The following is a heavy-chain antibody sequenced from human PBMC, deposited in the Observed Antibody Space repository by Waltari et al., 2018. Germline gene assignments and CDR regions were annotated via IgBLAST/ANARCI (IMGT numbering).Heavy chain of an antibody. CDR2: IYTSGST. V-gene: IGHV4-61*09. Sequence: QVQLQESGPGLVKPSQTLSLTCTVSGGSISSGSYYWSWIRQPAGKGLEWIGYIYTSGSTHYNPSLKSRVTISVDTSKNQFSRTLSSVTAADTAVYYCARGGYSGYDPPSYWGQGTLVTVSS. CDR3: ARGGYSGYDPPSY. CDR1: GGSISSGSYY. D-gene: IGHD5-12*01. J-gene: IGHJ4*02.